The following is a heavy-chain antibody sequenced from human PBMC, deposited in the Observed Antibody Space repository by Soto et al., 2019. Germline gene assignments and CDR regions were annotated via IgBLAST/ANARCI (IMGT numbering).Heavy chain of an antibody. Sequence: GHLVESGGGFVKPGGSLTLSCAASGFTFSNVWLSWVRQGPGKGLEWLGRIKSRTENETTDYASPARGRFIISRDDSKNMMYLQRNSLKSEDTGVYYCVTVLPHANSWFDSWGQGTPVTVSS. V-gene: IGHV3-15*01. CDR1: GFTFSNVW. D-gene: IGHD2-2*01. CDR3: VTVLPHANSWFDS. CDR2: IKSRTENETT. J-gene: IGHJ5*01.